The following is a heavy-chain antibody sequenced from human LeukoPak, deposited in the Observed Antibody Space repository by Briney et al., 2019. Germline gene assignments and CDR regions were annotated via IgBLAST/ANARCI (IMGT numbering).Heavy chain of an antibody. J-gene: IGHJ4*02. CDR2: IKPDGSEK. CDR1: GFTFSSSW. Sequence: SGGSLRLSCAASGFTFSSSWMSWVRQAPGKGLEWVANIKPDGSEKFRVDSVKGRFTISRDNSKSSLSLQMNSLRAEDTAVYYCARYGLTAALDFWGQGTLATVSS. D-gene: IGHD2-21*02. CDR3: ARYGLTAALDF. V-gene: IGHV3-7*01.